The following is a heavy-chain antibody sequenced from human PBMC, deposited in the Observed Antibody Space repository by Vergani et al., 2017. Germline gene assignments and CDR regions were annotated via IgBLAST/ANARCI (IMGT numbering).Heavy chain of an antibody. V-gene: IGHV3-23*01. D-gene: IGHD3-16*01. CDR2: ISGSGGST. Sequence: EVQLLESGGGLVQPGGSLRLSCAASGFTFSSYAMSWVGPAPGKGLEWVSAISGSGGSTYYADSVKGRFTISRDNAKNTLYLQMNSLRAEDTAVYYCAKDLTLLPAIPYFDYWGQGTLVTVSS. CDR1: GFTFSSYA. J-gene: IGHJ4*02. CDR3: AKDLTLLPAIPYFDY.